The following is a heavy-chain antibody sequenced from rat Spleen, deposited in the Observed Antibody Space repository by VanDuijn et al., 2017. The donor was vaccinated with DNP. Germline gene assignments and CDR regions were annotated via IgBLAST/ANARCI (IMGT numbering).Heavy chain of an antibody. CDR3: TRERLGVNY. V-gene: IGHV5-20*01. J-gene: IGHJ2*01. CDR1: GFTFSDYY. Sequence: EVQLVESGGGLVQPGRSLKLSCAASGFTFSDYYMAWVRQAPGRGLEWVASINNTGDSTYYSDSVKGRFIISRDNAKSTLYLQVNSLRSEDTATYYCTRERLGVNYWGQGVMVTVSS. CDR2: INNTGDST. D-gene: IGHD4-5*01.